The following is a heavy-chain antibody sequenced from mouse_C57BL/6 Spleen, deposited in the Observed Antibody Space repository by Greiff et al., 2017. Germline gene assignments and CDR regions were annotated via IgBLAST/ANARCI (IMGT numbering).Heavy chain of an antibody. CDR2: INPGSGGT. D-gene: IGHD2-3*01. V-gene: IGHV1-54*01. CDR3: ARNDEGYYPSKVDY. Sequence: QVQLQQSGAELVRPGTSVKVSCKASGYAFTNYLIEWVKQRPGQGLEWIGVINPGSGGTNYNEKFKGKVTLTADKSSSTAYMQLSSLTSEDSAVYICARNDEGYYPSKVDYWGQGTSVTVSS. J-gene: IGHJ4*01. CDR1: GYAFTNYL.